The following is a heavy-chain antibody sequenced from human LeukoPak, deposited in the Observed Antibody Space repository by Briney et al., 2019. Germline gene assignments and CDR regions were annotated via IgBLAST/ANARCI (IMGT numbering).Heavy chain of an antibody. CDR3: ARTIGSTLSYFDY. Sequence: GASVKVSCKASGYTFSSYGFSWVRQAPGQGLEWMGWISAYNGNTYYAQKLQGRVTLTTDTSTSTTYMELRSLRSDDTAVYYCARTIGSTLSYFDYWGQGTLVTVSS. D-gene: IGHD1-1*01. V-gene: IGHV1-18*01. J-gene: IGHJ4*02. CDR2: ISAYNGNT. CDR1: GYTFSSYG.